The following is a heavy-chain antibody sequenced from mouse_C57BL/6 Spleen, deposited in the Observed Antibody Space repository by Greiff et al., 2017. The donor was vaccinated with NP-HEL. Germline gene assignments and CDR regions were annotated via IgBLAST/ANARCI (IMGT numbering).Heavy chain of an antibody. CDR3: ARESLLLLRYPAWFAY. Sequence: VQLQQSGPELVKPGASVKISCKASGYTFTDYYMNWVKQSHGKSLEWIGDINPNNGGTSYNQKFKGKATLTVDKSSSTAYMELRSLTSEDSAVYYCARESLLLLRYPAWFAYWGQGTLVTVFA. CDR1: GYTFTDYY. J-gene: IGHJ3*01. CDR2: INPNNGGT. D-gene: IGHD1-1*01. V-gene: IGHV1-26*01.